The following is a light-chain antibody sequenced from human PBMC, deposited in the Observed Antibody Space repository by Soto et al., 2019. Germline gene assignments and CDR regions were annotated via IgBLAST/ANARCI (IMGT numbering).Light chain of an antibody. CDR1: QGVSYW. CDR3: QQSDSFPWT. J-gene: IGKJ1*01. V-gene: IGKV1-12*01. CDR2: LAS. Sequence: DIQMPQSPSSVSAFVVDRVTITYRTRQGVSYWLALYQQKPGRAPELLINLASILQSGVPSRFSGSRSGTDFTLTISSQQPEDSATYFCQQSDSFPWTFGQGTKV.